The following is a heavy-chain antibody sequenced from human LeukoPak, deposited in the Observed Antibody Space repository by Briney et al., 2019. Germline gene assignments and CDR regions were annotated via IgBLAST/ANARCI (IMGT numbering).Heavy chain of an antibody. D-gene: IGHD3-3*01. CDR2: IVGSDDST. J-gene: IGHJ6*03. CDR1: GFSFSSYA. CDR3: ARGRRTDFHYYNYMDV. V-gene: IGHV3-23*01. Sequence: GGSLTLSCVASGFSFSSYAMNWVRQGAGKGLEWVSVIVGSDDSTYHADSVRGRFTISRDNSKNTLYLHMNSLSGEDTAVYYCARGRRTDFHYYNYMDVWGKGTAVTVSS.